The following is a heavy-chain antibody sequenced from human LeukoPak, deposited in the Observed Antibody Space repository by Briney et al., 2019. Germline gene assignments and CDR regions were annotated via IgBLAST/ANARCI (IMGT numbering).Heavy chain of an antibody. D-gene: IGHD3-10*01. CDR1: GFSSSDYW. CDR3: ARGRGPYGWFDP. CDR2: MNSDGTTT. Sequence: GGSLRLSCAASGFSSSDYWMHWVRHAPGKELVWVSRMNSDGTTTNYADSVKGRFTISRDNAKNTLYLQMNSLRAEDTAVYYCARGRGPYGWFDPWGQGTLVTVSS. V-gene: IGHV3-74*01. J-gene: IGHJ5*02.